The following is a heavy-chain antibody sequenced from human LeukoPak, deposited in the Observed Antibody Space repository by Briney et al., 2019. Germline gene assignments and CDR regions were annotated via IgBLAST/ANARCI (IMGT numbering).Heavy chain of an antibody. J-gene: IGHJ3*02. CDR1: GFTFNSYG. V-gene: IGHV3-23*01. CDR2: TSGRGDIT. D-gene: IGHD3-9*01. CDR3: ARDRRDILTGPQSSDAFDI. Sequence: GGSLRLSCAASGFTFNSYGMNWVRQAPGKGLEWVSATSGRGDITHYADSVKGRFTISRDKSKNTLYLQMNTLRAEDTAVYYCARDRRDILTGPQSSDAFDIWGQGTMVTVSS.